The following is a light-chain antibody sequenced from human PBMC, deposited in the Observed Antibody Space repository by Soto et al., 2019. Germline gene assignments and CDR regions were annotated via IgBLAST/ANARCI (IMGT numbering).Light chain of an antibody. CDR2: AVT. CDR3: CSYTSSTTYV. Sequence: QSALTQPASVSGSPGQSITISCTGTSSDIGGYNYVSWYQQHPGKAPKLLIYAVTSRPSGVSFRFSGSKSGNTASLTISGLQAEDEADYYCCSYTSSTTYVFGPGTMVTVL. V-gene: IGLV2-14*01. J-gene: IGLJ1*01. CDR1: SSDIGGYNY.